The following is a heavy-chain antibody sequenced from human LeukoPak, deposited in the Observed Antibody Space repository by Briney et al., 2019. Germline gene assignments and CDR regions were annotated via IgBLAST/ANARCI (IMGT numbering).Heavy chain of an antibody. CDR1: GFTVSSNY. CDR3: ARESFTMLRGVAILDY. D-gene: IGHD3-10*01. Sequence: GGSLRLSCAASGFTVSSNYMSWVRQAPGKGLEWVSVIYNDGSTYYTDSVKGRFTISRDNAKNSLYLQMNSLRAEDSAVYYCARESFTMLRGVAILDYWGQGTLVAVSS. CDR2: IYNDGST. J-gene: IGHJ4*02. V-gene: IGHV3-66*01.